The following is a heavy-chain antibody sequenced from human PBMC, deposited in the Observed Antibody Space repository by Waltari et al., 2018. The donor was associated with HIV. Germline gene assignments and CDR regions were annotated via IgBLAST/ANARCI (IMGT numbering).Heavy chain of an antibody. V-gene: IGHV1-18*01. CDR2: ISGLSEERR. D-gene: IGHD3-22*01. Sequence: QIHLVQSGAEVTKPGGSVKVSCKASGYTFREYGISWVRQAHGQGLEWMGWISGLSEERRNYAQKFQGRVTLSTDTSTTTAYMELRSLGSDDTAIYYCARGSLLRNWLDPWGQGTLVTVSS. J-gene: IGHJ5*02. CDR1: GYTFREYG. CDR3: ARGSLLRNWLDP.